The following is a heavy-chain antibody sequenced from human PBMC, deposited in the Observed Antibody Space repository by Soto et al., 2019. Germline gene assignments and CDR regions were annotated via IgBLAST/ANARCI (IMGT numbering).Heavy chain of an antibody. CDR1: GFTFSSYW. CDR2: IKQDGSEK. CDR3: ARDPYSSSWQWFDP. Sequence: GGSLRLSCAASGFTFSSYWMSWVRQAPGKGLEWVANIKQDGSEKYYVDSVKGRFTISRDNAKNSLYLQMNSLRAEDTAVYYCARDPYSSSWQWFDPWGQGTLVTAPQ. J-gene: IGHJ5*02. V-gene: IGHV3-7*01. D-gene: IGHD6-13*01.